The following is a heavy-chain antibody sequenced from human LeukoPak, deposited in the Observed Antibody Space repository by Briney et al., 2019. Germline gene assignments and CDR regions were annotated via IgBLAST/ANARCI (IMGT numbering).Heavy chain of an antibody. Sequence: GGSLRLSCAASGFTFSSYGMHWVRQAPGKGLEWVAVISYDGSNKYYADSVKGRFTISRDNSKNTLYLQMNSLRAEDTAVYYCARDDGDYVPKYFDYWGQGTLVTVSS. D-gene: IGHD4-17*01. J-gene: IGHJ4*02. CDR1: GFTFSSYG. CDR2: ISYDGSNK. CDR3: ARDDGDYVPKYFDY. V-gene: IGHV3-30*03.